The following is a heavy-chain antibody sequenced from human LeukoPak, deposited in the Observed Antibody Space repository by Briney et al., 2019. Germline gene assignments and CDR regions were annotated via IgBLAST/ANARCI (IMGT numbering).Heavy chain of an antibody. V-gene: IGHV3-11*01. CDR2: IISSGSTI. J-gene: IGHJ4*02. CDR1: GFTFSNYY. Sequence: GSLLLSCAASGFTFSNYYMSWIRRAPGKGLEWVSYIISSGSTIYYADSVKGRFTISRDNAKNSLYLQMNSLRAEDTAVYYCAAVMGASRLDYWGQGTLVTVSS. D-gene: IGHD1-26*01. CDR3: AAVMGASRLDY.